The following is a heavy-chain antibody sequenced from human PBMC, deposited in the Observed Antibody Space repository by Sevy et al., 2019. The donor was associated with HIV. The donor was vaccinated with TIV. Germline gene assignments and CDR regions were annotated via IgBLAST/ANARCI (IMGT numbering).Heavy chain of an antibody. Sequence: GGSLRLSCAASGFTFSSYGMHWVRQAPGKGLEWVAVIWYDGSNKYYADSVKGRFTISRDNSKNTLYLQMNSLRDEDTAVYYCARPADYDILTGYSPLYFDYWGQGTLVTVSS. CDR2: IWYDGSNK. J-gene: IGHJ4*02. CDR3: ARPADYDILTGYSPLYFDY. V-gene: IGHV3-33*01. D-gene: IGHD3-9*01. CDR1: GFTFSSYG.